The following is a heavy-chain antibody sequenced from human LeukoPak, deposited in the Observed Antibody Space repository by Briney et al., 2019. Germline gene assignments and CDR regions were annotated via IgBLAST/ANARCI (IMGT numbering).Heavy chain of an antibody. V-gene: IGHV3-23*01. Sequence: GGSLRLSCAASGFAFSSYAMSWVRQAPGKGLEWVSAISGSGGSTYYADSVKGRFTISRDNSKNTLYLQMNSLRAEDTAVYYCAKVYCSGGSCPERYYYYYYMDVWGKGTTVTVSS. J-gene: IGHJ6*03. CDR1: GFAFSSYA. CDR2: ISGSGGST. CDR3: AKVYCSGGSCPERYYYYYYMDV. D-gene: IGHD2-15*01.